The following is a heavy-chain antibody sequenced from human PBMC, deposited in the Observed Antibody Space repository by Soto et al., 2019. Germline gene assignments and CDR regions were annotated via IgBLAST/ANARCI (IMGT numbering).Heavy chain of an antibody. CDR2: INPSGGST. V-gene: IGHV1-46*03. CDR3: ASAVAQYFDY. CDR1: GYTFTSYY. Sequence: QVQLVQSGAEVKKPGASVKVSCKASGYTFTSYYMHWVRQAPGQGLEWMGIINPSGGSTSYAQKFQGSVTMPRDTSTSTVDMELGSLSSEDTAVYYCASAVAQYFDYWGQGTLVTVSS. J-gene: IGHJ4*02.